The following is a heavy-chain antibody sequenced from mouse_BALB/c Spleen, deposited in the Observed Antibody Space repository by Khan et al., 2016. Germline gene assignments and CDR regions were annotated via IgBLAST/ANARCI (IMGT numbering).Heavy chain of an antibody. CDR1: GYSITSDYA. Sequence: EVQLQESGPGLVKPSQSLSLTCTVTGYSITSDYAWNWIRQFPGNKLEWMGYISYSGSTSYNPSLKSRISITRDTSKNQFFLQLNSVATEDTATYYCARYDYDRWYLDYWGQGATLTVSS. J-gene: IGHJ2*01. CDR2: ISYSGST. D-gene: IGHD2-4*01. CDR3: ARYDYDRWYLDY. V-gene: IGHV3-2*02.